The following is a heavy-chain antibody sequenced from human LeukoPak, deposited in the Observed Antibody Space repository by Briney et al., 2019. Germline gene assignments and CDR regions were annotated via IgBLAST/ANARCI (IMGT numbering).Heavy chain of an antibody. V-gene: IGHV4-59*01. Sequence: SETLSLTCTVSGGSISTYYWSWIRQPPGKGLEWIGYIYYRGNTNYNPSLKSRVTMAVDTSKNQFSLKVSSVTAADTAVYYCARAGNNWSFDYWGQGTLVTVSS. CDR3: ARAGNNWSFDY. CDR1: GGSISTYY. D-gene: IGHD1-1*01. J-gene: IGHJ4*02. CDR2: IYYRGNT.